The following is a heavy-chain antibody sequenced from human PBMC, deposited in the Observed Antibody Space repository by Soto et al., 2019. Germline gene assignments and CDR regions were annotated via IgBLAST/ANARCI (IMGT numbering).Heavy chain of an antibody. CDR2: IYPGDSDT. D-gene: IGHD3-22*01. J-gene: IGHJ4*02. Sequence: PGESLKISCKGSGYIFTNYWIGWVRQMPGKGLEWMGIIYPGDSDTKYSPSFQGQVTISADKSITTAYLQWGSLKASDTATYYCASLSYYDSSGAFDYWGQGTLVTVSS. CDR1: GYIFTNYW. CDR3: ASLSYYDSSGAFDY. V-gene: IGHV5-51*01.